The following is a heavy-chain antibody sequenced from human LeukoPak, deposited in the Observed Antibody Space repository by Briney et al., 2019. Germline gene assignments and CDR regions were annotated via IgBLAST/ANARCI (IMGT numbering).Heavy chain of an antibody. CDR2: TYYRSKWYN. D-gene: IGHD5-12*01. J-gene: IGHJ5*02. Sequence: SQTLSLTCAISGDSVSSNRVAWIWIRQSPSRGLEWLGRTYYRSKWYNDYAVSVKSRITINPDTSKNQFSLQLNSVTPEDTAVYYCARGRGVATIRFWFDPWGQGTLVTVSS. CDR1: GDSVSSNRVA. V-gene: IGHV6-1*01. CDR3: ARGRGVATIRFWFDP.